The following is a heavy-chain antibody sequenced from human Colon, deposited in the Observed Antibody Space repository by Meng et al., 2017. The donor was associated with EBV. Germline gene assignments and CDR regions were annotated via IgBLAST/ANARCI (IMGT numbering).Heavy chain of an antibody. CDR2: VYHTGST. CDR1: GVSIRSSHW. J-gene: IGHJ4*02. D-gene: IGHD2-21*01. Sequence: QVVVRKWGQGRCKPSGPLALTGAVSGVSIRSSHWWTWVRQPPGKGLEWIGEVYHTGSTKYNPSLKSRLTISVDKSKNQFSLNLTSVTAADTAVYYCARVWQSLTAFFDSWGQGTLVTVSS. V-gene: IGHV4-4*02. CDR3: ARVWQSLTAFFDS.